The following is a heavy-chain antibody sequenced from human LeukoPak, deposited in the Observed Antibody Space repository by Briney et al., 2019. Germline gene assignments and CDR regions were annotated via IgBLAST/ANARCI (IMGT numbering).Heavy chain of an antibody. CDR1: GFTFSSAW. V-gene: IGHV3-7*01. CDR3: ADLGSRD. J-gene: IGHJ4*02. Sequence: GGSLRLSCAASGFTFSSAWMTWVRQAPGKGLEWVATIKDDGSDKYYVDSVKGRFTISRDNAKKSLWLQMDSLRVEDTAMYYCADLGSRDWGQGTLVTVSS. CDR2: IKDDGSDK. D-gene: IGHD3-16*01.